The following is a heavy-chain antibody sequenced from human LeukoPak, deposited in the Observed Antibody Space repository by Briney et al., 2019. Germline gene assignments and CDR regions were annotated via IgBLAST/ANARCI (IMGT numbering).Heavy chain of an antibody. Sequence: GGSLRLSCAASGFTFSSYAMHWVRQAPGKGLEWVAVISYDGSNKYYADSVKGRFTISRDNSKNTLYLQMNSLRAEDTAVYYCAKDKPVAGSFDYWGQGTLVTVSS. J-gene: IGHJ4*02. D-gene: IGHD6-19*01. CDR1: GFTFSSYA. V-gene: IGHV3-30-3*01. CDR2: ISYDGSNK. CDR3: AKDKPVAGSFDY.